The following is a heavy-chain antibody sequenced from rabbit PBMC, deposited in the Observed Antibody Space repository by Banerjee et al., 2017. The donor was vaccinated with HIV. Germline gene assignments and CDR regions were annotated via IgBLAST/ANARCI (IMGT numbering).Heavy chain of an antibody. D-gene: IGHD1-1*01. CDR3: ARDEQASGGYVFNL. J-gene: IGHJ4*01. CDR1: GFSFSSSYY. V-gene: IGHV1S45*01. Sequence: QEQLEESGGDLVKPEGSLTLTCTASGFSFSSSYYMCWVRPAPGKGLEWIACIYTGSSGSTYYASWAKGRFTISKTSSTTVTLQMTSLTVADTATYFCARDEQASGGYVFNLWGQGTLVTVS. CDR2: IYTGSSGST.